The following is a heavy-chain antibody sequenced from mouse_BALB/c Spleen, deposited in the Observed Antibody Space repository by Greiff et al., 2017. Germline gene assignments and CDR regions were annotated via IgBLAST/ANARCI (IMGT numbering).Heavy chain of an antibody. Sequence: EVQGVESGGGLVKPGGSLKLSCAASGFAFSSYDMSWVRQTPEKRLEWVAYISSGGGSTYYPDTVKGRFTISRDNAKNTLYLQMSSLKSEDTAMYYCAKLLQFAYWGQGTLVTVSA. CDR1: GFAFSSYD. D-gene: IGHD1-1*01. CDR3: AKLLQFAY. CDR2: ISSGGGST. J-gene: IGHJ3*01. V-gene: IGHV5-12-1*01.